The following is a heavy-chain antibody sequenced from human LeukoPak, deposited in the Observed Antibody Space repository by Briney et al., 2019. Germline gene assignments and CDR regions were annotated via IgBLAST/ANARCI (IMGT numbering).Heavy chain of an antibody. V-gene: IGHV1-69*06. D-gene: IGHD2-15*01. Sequence: GASVKVSCKASGGTLSSYAISWVRQAPGQGLEWMGGIIPIFGTANYAQKFQGRVTITADKSTSTAYMELSSLRSEDTAVYYCARVPLYCSGGSCYSVWYYYYYMDVWGKGTTVTVSS. CDR3: ARVPLYCSGGSCYSVWYYYYYMDV. CDR1: GGTLSSYA. J-gene: IGHJ6*03. CDR2: IIPIFGTA.